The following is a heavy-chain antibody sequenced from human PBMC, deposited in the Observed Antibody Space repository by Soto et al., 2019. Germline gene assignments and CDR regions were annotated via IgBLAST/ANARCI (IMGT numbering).Heavy chain of an antibody. CDR2: IYYSGST. CDR1: GGSISSGGYY. V-gene: IGHV4-31*03. Sequence: QVQLQESGPGLVKPSQTLSLTCTVSGGSISSGGYYWSWIRQHPGKGLEWIGYIYYSGSTYYNPSLKGRVTISVDTSKNQFSLKLSSVTAADTAVYFCAREHVQQLENWFDPWGQGTLVTVSS. D-gene: IGHD6-13*01. J-gene: IGHJ5*02. CDR3: AREHVQQLENWFDP.